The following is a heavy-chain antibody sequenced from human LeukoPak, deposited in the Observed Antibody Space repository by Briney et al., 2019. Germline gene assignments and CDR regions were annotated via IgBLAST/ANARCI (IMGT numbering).Heavy chain of an antibody. Sequence: GESLKISCKGSGYSFTSHWIGWVRQMPGKGLEWMGIIFPGDSDTRYSPSFQGQVAISADKSISTAYLQWSSLKASDTAIYYCARRAYSSGWYPGDFDYWGQGTLVTVSS. V-gene: IGHV5-51*01. J-gene: IGHJ4*02. CDR2: IFPGDSDT. CDR3: ARRAYSSGWYPGDFDY. CDR1: GYSFTSHW. D-gene: IGHD6-19*01.